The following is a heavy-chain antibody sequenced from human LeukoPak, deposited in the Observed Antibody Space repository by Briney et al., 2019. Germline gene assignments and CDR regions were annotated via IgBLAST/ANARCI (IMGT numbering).Heavy chain of an antibody. D-gene: IGHD6-19*01. Sequence: SETLSLTCTVSGGSISSYYWSWIRQPPGKGLEWIGYIYYSGSTNYNPSLKSRVTISVDTSKKKFSLKLSSVTAADTAMYYCARDSFGSGWFDYWGQGTLVTVSS. J-gene: IGHJ4*02. CDR2: IYYSGST. CDR1: GGSISSYY. CDR3: ARDSFGSGWFDY. V-gene: IGHV4-59*01.